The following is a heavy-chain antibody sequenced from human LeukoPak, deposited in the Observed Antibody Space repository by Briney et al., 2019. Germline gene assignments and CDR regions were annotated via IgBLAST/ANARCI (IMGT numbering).Heavy chain of an antibody. J-gene: IGHJ4*02. D-gene: IGHD2-15*01. V-gene: IGHV4-34*01. CDR1: GDSFTYYH. Sequence: SETLSLNCAVYGDSFTYYHWTWIRQSPGRGLEWIGEVSHTGDTDYNPSLKNRLTISIDTSNKQFSLRLTSVTAADTAVYYCARTPGAFDFWGQGTLVTVSS. CDR3: ARTPGAFDF. CDR2: VSHTGDT.